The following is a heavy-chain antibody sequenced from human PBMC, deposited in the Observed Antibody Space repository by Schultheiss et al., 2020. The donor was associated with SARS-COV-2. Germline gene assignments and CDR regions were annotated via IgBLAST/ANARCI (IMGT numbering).Heavy chain of an antibody. CDR1: GYTFTGYY. J-gene: IGHJ4*02. V-gene: IGHV1-2*02. Sequence: ASVKVSCKASGYTFTGYYMHWVRQAPGQGLEWMGWINPNSGGTNYAQKFQGRVTMTRDTSISTAYMELSRLRSDDTAVYYCARASGSYYGYDYWGQGTLVTVSS. D-gene: IGHD1-26*01. CDR3: ARASGSYYGYDY. CDR2: INPNSGGT.